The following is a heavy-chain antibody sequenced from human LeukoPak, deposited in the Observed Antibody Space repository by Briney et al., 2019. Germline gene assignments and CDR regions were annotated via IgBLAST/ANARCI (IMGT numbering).Heavy chain of an antibody. CDR1: GGSISSSSYY. CDR2: IYYSGST. J-gene: IGHJ3*02. D-gene: IGHD3-10*01. CDR3: ARHKGSKASDDAFDI. Sequence: SETLSLTCTVSGGSISSSSYYWGWIRQPPGKGLEWIGSIYYSGSTYYNPSLKSRVTVSVDTSKNQFSLKLSSVTAADTAVYYCARHKGSKASDDAFDIWGQGTMVTVSS. V-gene: IGHV4-39*01.